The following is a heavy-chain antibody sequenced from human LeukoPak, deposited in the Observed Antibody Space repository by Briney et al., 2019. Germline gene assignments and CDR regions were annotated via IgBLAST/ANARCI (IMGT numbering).Heavy chain of an antibody. CDR2: ISYDGSNK. V-gene: IGHV3-30-3*01. J-gene: IGHJ4*02. D-gene: IGHD3-22*01. CDR3: LVGYYDSSGYYEFDY. Sequence: GGPLRLSCAASGFTFSSYAMHWVRQAPGKGLEWVAVISYDGSNKYYADSVKDRFTISRDNSKNTLYLQMNSLRAEDTAVYYCLVGYYDSSGYYEFDYWGQGTLVTVSS. CDR1: GFTFSSYA.